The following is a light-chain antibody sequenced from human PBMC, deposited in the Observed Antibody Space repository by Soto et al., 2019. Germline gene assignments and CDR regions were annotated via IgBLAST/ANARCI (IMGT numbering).Light chain of an antibody. CDR2: GAS. V-gene: IGKV1-17*01. Sequence: DIKVTEFKSALSACVGGSVTINCRASQGIRNDLGWYQQKSGRAPKPLIFGASTLQSGVPSRFSGSGSGTEFTLTISRLQPDDFATYYCQQYRPYSRTFGQGTKVDI. J-gene: IGKJ1*01. CDR1: QGIRND. CDR3: QQYRPYSRT.